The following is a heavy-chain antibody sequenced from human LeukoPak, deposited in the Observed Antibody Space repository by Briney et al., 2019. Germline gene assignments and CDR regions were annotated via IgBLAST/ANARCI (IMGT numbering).Heavy chain of an antibody. J-gene: IGHJ3*02. D-gene: IGHD1-1*01. CDR2: IYYSGST. CDR3: ASPAWEYQYNWNDLGAIDI. V-gene: IGHV4-39*07. CDR1: GGSISSSSYY. Sequence: SETLSLTCTVSGGSISSSSYYWGWIRQPPGKGLEWIGSIYYSGSTYYNPSLKSRVTISVDTSKNQFSLKLSSVTAADTAVYYCASPAWEYQYNWNDLGAIDIWGQGTMVTVSS.